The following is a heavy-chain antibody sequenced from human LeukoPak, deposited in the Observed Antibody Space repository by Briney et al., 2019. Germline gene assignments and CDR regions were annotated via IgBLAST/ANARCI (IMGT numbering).Heavy chain of an antibody. J-gene: IGHJ6*03. CDR1: GFTFSSYS. CDR2: ISSSSSTI. Sequence: PGGSLRLSCAASGFTFSSYSMNWVRQAPGKGLEWVSYISSSSSTIYYADSVKGRFTISRDNAKNSLYLQMNSLRAEDTAVYYCARDVKYCSGGSCYDYYYYYMDVWGKGTTVTVSS. CDR3: ARDVKYCSGGSCYDYYYYYMDV. D-gene: IGHD2-15*01. V-gene: IGHV3-48*01.